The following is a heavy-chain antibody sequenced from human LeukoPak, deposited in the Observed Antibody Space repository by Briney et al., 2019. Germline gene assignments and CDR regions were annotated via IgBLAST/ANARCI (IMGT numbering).Heavy chain of an antibody. CDR3: ARGDGRGRSDGAT. Sequence: PGGSLRLSCGASGFSFSNHWMGWVRQAPENGLEWVAIMSQDGSDKYHLDSVKGRFTISRDNAKNTLYLRMNSLRVEDTAVYYCARGDGRGRSDGATWGPGTLVTVSS. J-gene: IGHJ4*02. D-gene: IGHD5-18*01. CDR2: MSQDGSDK. CDR1: GFSFSNHW. V-gene: IGHV3-7*01.